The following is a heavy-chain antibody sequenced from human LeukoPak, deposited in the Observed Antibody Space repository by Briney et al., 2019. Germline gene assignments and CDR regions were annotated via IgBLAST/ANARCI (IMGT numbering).Heavy chain of an antibody. D-gene: IGHD3-10*01. J-gene: IGHJ5*02. CDR2: IYYSGST. V-gene: IGHV4-59*01. CDR3: ARVEVTWFDP. CDR1: GGSISSYY. Sequence: SETLSLTCTVSGGSISSYYWSWVRQPPGKGLEWIGYIYYSGSTNYNPSLKSRVTISVDTSKNQFSLKLSSVTAADTAVYYCARVEVTWFDPWGQGTLVTVSS.